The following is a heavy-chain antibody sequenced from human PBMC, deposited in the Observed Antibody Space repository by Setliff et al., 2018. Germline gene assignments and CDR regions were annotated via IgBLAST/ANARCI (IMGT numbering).Heavy chain of an antibody. CDR3: FGAGTCSY. D-gene: IGHD3-10*01. J-gene: IGHJ4*02. Sequence: PGESLKISCAVSGFTFSNHWMTWVRQAPGKGLEWVANINPDGSERYSVDSVRGRFTISRDNAKTSLYLQMNSLRVEDTAVYYCFGAGTCSYWGQGTLVTVSS. CDR1: GFTFSNHW. CDR2: INPDGSER. V-gene: IGHV3-7*01.